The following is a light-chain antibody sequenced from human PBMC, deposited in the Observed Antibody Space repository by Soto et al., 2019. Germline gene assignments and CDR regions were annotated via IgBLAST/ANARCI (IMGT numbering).Light chain of an antibody. Sequence: QRALKQAASGSGVPRQAVPIFCTGTSGDVGGYNYVSWYQQHPGKAPKLMIFEVSERPSGVPDRFSASKSGNTASLTVSGLQAEDEADYYCSSYAGSNNYVFGTGTKVTVL. J-gene: IGLJ1*01. CDR2: EVS. CDR3: SSYAGSNNYV. CDR1: SGDVGGYNY. V-gene: IGLV2-8*01.